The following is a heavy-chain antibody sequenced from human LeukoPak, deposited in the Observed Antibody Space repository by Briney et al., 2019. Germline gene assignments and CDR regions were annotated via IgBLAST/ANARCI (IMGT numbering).Heavy chain of an antibody. CDR3: ARLMGTVTTYDY. CDR1: GFTFRNHW. J-gene: IGHJ4*02. CDR2: ITPDGSGD. D-gene: IGHD1-7*01. Sequence: GGSLRLSCAASGFTFRNHWMSWVRQAPGRGLEWVASITPDGSGDYYLDSVKGRFTISRDNAENSLFLQMSSLGAEDTAVYYCARLMGTVTTYDYWGREPWSPSRQ. V-gene: IGHV3-7*01.